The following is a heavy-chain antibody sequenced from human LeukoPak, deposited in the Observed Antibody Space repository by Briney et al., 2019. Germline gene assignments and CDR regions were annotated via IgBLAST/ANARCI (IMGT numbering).Heavy chain of an antibody. V-gene: IGHV3-30*18. CDR1: GFTFSSYG. CDR2: ISYDGSNK. D-gene: IGHD2-2*01. CDR3: AKTPMRRTYYFDY. J-gene: IGHJ4*02. Sequence: SGGSLRLSCAASGFTFSSYGMHWVRQAPGKGLEWVAVISYDGSNKYYADSVKGRFTISRDNSKNTLYLQMNSLRAEDTAVYYCAKTPMRRTYYFDYWGQGTLVTVSS.